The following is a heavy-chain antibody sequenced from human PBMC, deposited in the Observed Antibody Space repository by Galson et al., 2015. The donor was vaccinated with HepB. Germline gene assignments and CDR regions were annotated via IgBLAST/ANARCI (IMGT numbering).Heavy chain of an antibody. D-gene: IGHD4-23*01. CDR2: IQSKTDGGTT. CDR1: GFNFSNAW. J-gene: IGHJ4*02. V-gene: IGHV3-15*01. Sequence: SLRLSCAASGFNFSNAWMSWVRQAPGKGLEWVGRIQSKTDGGTTDYAAPVKGRFTISRDDSRSTLYLQMNSLKTEDTAVYYCTTSPTVVTLFDYWGQGTLVTVSS. CDR3: TTSPTVVTLFDY.